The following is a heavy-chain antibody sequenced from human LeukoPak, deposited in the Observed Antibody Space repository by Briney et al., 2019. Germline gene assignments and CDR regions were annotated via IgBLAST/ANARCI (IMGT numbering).Heavy chain of an antibody. CDR2: IYYSGST. V-gene: IGHV4-39*01. J-gene: IGHJ5*02. D-gene: IGHD6-13*01. CDR3: ARPLGIKGIAAAANWFDP. Sequence: SETLSLTCTVSGGSISSSSYYWRWLRQPPGKGLEWIGRIYYSGSTYYNPSLKSRVTISVDTSKNQFSLKLSSVTAADTAVYYCARPLGIKGIAAAANWFDPWGQGTLVTVSS. CDR1: GGSISSSSYY.